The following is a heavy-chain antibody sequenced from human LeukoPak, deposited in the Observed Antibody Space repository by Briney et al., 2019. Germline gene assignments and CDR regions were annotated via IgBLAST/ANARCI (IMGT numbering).Heavy chain of an antibody. CDR2: IYSGGST. V-gene: IGHV3-66*01. CDR3: ARDYGDYDWYFDL. Sequence: GGSLRLSCAASGFTVSSNYMSRVRQAPGKGLEWVSVIYSGGSTYYADSVKGRFTISRDNSKNTLYLQMNSLRAEDTAVYYCARDYGDYDWYFDLWGRGTLVTVSS. CDR1: GFTVSSNY. D-gene: IGHD4-17*01. J-gene: IGHJ2*01.